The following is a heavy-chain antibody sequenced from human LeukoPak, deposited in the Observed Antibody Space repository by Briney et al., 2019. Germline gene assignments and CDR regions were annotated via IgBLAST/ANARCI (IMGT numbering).Heavy chain of an antibody. CDR3: ARLVPAASYYFDY. Sequence: SQTLSLTCTVSGGSISSGSYYWSWIRQPAGKGLEWIGRIYTSGCTNYNPSLKSRVTISVDTSKNQFSLKLSSVTAADTAVYYCARLVPAASYYFDYWGQGTLVTVSS. CDR2: IYTSGCT. J-gene: IGHJ4*02. V-gene: IGHV4-61*02. CDR1: GGSISSGSYY. D-gene: IGHD2-2*01.